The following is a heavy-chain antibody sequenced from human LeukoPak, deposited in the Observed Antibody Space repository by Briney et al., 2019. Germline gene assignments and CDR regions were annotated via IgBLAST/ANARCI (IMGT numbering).Heavy chain of an antibody. CDR2: FDPEDGET. CDR3: ARDLTRKYGSGSYYDY. D-gene: IGHD3-10*01. CDR1: GYSLTELS. V-gene: IGHV1-24*01. Sequence: ASVKVSCKVSGYSLTELSMHWVRQAPGKGLEWMGGFDPEDGETIYAQKFQGRVTMTEDTSTDTAYMELSSLRSEDTAVYYCARDLTRKYGSGSYYDYWGQGTLVTVSS. J-gene: IGHJ4*02.